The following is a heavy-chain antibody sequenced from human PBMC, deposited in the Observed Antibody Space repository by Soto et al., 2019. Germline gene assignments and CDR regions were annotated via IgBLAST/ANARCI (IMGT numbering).Heavy chain of an antibody. CDR3: ARSRTTVTPSGFQH. Sequence: PSETLSLTCAVSGGSISSGGYSWSWIRQPPGKGLEWIGYIYHSGSTYYNPSLKSRVTISVDRSKNQFPLKLSSVTAADTAVYYCARSRTTVTPSGFQHWGQGTLVTVSS. D-gene: IGHD4-17*01. CDR1: GGSISSGGYS. J-gene: IGHJ1*01. CDR2: IYHSGST. V-gene: IGHV4-30-2*01.